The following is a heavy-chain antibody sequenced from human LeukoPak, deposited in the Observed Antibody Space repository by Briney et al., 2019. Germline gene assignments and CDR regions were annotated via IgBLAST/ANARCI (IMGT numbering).Heavy chain of an antibody. J-gene: IGHJ4*02. Sequence: ASVKVSCKASGGTFSSYAISWVRQAPGQGLEWMGGIIPIFGTANYAQKFQGRITITADKSTSTAYMELSSLRSEDTAVYYCASSDTAMDLFDYWGQGTLVTVSS. CDR3: ASSDTAMDLFDY. CDR1: GGTFSSYA. D-gene: IGHD5-18*01. CDR2: IIPIFGTA. V-gene: IGHV1-69*06.